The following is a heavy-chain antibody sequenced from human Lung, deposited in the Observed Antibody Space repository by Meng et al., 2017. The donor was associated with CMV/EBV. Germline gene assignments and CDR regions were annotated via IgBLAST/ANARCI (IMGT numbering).Heavy chain of an antibody. CDR2: LRYEGITK. J-gene: IGHJ4*02. V-gene: IGHV3-30*02. Sequence: SXVASGFTFNNYGMHWVRQIPGKGLEWVAYLRYEGITKYYADSVKGRFTISRDSSKNTLYLQMNSLRDDETAVYYCAKDRSSSSFFDYWGQGALVTVSS. CDR1: GFTFNNYG. D-gene: IGHD6-6*01. CDR3: AKDRSSSSFFDY.